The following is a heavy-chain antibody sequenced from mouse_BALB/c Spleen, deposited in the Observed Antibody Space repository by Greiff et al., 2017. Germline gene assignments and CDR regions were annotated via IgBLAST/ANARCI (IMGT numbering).Heavy chain of an antibody. V-gene: IGHV5-6-3*01. CDR2: INSNGGST. CDR3: ARVPPLLRLRVLYFDY. Sequence: EVHLVESGGGLVQPGGSLKLSCAASGFTFSSYGMSWVRQTPDKRLELVATINSNGGSTYYPDSVKGRFTISRDNAKNTLYLQMSSLKSEDTAMYYCARVPPLLRLRVLYFDYWGQGTTLTVSS. CDR1: GFTFSSYG. J-gene: IGHJ2*01. D-gene: IGHD1-2*01.